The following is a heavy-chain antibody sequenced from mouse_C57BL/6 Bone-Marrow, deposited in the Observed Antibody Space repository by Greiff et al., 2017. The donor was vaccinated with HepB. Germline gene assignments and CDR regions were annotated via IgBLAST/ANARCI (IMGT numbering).Heavy chain of an antibody. CDR2: INPSTGDT. J-gene: IGHJ1*03. D-gene: IGHD2-5*01. V-gene: IGHV1-42*01. CDR1: GYSFTGYY. Sequence: EVQLQQSGPELVKPGASVKISCKASGYSFTGYYMNWVKQSPEKSLEWIGEINPSTGDTSYNQKFKAKATVTVDKSYSTAYMQLKGLTSEDSAVYYCARSSYDSNYSWYFDVWGTGTTVTVSS. CDR3: ARSSYDSNYSWYFDV.